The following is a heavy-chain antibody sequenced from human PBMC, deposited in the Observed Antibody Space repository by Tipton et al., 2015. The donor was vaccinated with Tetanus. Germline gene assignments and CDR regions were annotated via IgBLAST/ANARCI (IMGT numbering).Heavy chain of an antibody. CDR2: IYYSGNT. V-gene: IGHV4-59*01. J-gene: IGHJ5*02. CDR3: ARDLRRYQQNNWFDP. CDR1: GDSISFYY. Sequence: TLSLTCTVSGDSISFYYWSWIRQPPGKGLEWIGYIYYSGNTKYNPSLKSRVTMSVDTPKNQFSLILTSVTPADTAVYYCARDLRRYQQNNWFDPWGQGTLVTVPS. D-gene: IGHD2-2*01.